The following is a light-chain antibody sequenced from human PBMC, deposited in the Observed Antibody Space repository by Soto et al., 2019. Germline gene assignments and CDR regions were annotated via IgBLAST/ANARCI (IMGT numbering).Light chain of an antibody. CDR2: AAS. Sequence: AIRMTQSPSSLSASTGDRVTITCRASQGISSYLAWYQQKPGKAPKLLIYAASTLQSGVPSRFSVSGSGTDFTLTISCLQSEDFATYSGQRYYSYPQTFGGGTKVEIK. CDR1: QGISSY. CDR3: QRYYSYPQT. V-gene: IGKV1-8*01. J-gene: IGKJ4*01.